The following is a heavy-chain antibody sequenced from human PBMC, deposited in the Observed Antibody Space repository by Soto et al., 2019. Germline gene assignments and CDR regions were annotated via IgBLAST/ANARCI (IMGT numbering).Heavy chain of an antibody. Sequence: QVQLQESGPGLVKPSQTLSLTCTVSNGSISIDTFFWAWVLQHPGKGLEWLGDIYHSGSTYYNPSLPSRLTIAIDTSKNQSSLKLTSLTAADTAIYYCARDSTRTSAWRGLDVWGQGTTVTVS. V-gene: IGHV4-31*03. CDR3: ARDSTRTSAWRGLDV. D-gene: IGHD2-2*01. CDR2: IYHSGST. J-gene: IGHJ6*02. CDR1: NGSISIDTFF.